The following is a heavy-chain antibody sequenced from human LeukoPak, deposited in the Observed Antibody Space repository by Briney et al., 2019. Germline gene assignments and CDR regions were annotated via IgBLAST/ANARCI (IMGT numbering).Heavy chain of an antibody. J-gene: IGHJ4*02. CDR3: ARGFGIAAVPDY. CDR1: GFTFSSYG. D-gene: IGHD6-13*01. Sequence: PGGPLRLSCAASGFTFSSYGMHWVRQAPGKGLEWVSSISSSSSYIYYADSVKGRFTISRDNAKNSLYLQMNSLRAEDTAVYYCARGFGIAAVPDYWGQGTLVTVSS. V-gene: IGHV3-21*01. CDR2: ISSSSSYI.